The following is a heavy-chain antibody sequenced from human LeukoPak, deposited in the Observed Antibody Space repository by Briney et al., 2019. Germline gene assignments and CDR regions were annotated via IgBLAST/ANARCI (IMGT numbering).Heavy chain of an antibody. J-gene: IGHJ4*02. D-gene: IGHD5-24*01. CDR3: ARRDGNNSYYFDS. CDR2: ISSSCNTI. CDR1: GFSFSVYY. Sequence: PGGSLRLSCAASGFSFSVYYMSWIRQARAKGLEWVSYISSSCNTIYYADSVRGRFTISRDNAKNSLYIQMNSLRAEDTAVYYCARRDGNNSYYFDSWGQGTLVTVSS. V-gene: IGHV3-11*04.